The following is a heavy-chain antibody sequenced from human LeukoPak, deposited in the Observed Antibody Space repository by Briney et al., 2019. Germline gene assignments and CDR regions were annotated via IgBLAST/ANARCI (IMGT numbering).Heavy chain of an antibody. D-gene: IGHD1-26*01. V-gene: IGHV1-69*05. CDR2: IIPIFGTA. Sequence: GASVKVSCKASGGTFSSYAISWGRQAPGQGLEWMGGIIPIFGTANYAQKFQGRVTITTDESTSTAYMELSSLRSEDTAVYYCARAVSGSLYGDFDFWGQGTLATVSS. J-gene: IGHJ4*02. CDR1: GGTFSSYA. CDR3: ARAVSGSLYGDFDF.